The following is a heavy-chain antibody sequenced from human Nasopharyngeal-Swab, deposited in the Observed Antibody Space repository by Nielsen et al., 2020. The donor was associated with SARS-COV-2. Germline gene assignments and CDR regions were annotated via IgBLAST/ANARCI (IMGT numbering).Heavy chain of an antibody. CDR2: IIPIFGTA. CDR1: RGTFSSYA. Sequence: SSVKVSCKASRGTFSSYAIIWVRQAPGQGLDWMGGIIPIFGTANYAQKFQGRVTITRDTSANTAYMELSSLRSEDTAVYYCARYVDYDILTGYYYYGMDVWGQGTTVTVSS. V-gene: IGHV1-69*05. D-gene: IGHD3-9*01. CDR3: ARYVDYDILTGYYYYGMDV. J-gene: IGHJ6*02.